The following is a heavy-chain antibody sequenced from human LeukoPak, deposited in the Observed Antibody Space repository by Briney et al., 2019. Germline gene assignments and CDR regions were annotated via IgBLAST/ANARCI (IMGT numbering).Heavy chain of an antibody. Sequence: PGGSLRLSCAASGFIVSSNYMSWVRQAPGKGLEWVSVIYTGGSTYYADSVKGRFTISRDNSKNTLYLQMNSLRAEDAAVYYYARDPPSLYSHGYGSFDYWGQGTLVTVSS. D-gene: IGHD5-18*01. CDR2: IYTGGST. V-gene: IGHV3-53*01. CDR1: GFIVSSNY. CDR3: ARDPPSLYSHGYGSFDY. J-gene: IGHJ4*02.